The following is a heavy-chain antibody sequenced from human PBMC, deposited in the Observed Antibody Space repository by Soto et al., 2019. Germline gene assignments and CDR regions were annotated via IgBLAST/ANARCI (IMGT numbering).Heavy chain of an antibody. CDR2: TRNKANSYTT. D-gene: IGHD3-22*01. Sequence: SLRRTSAASGFTRSDQYMDWVRQAPGKGLEWVGRTRNKANSYTTEYAASVKGRFTISRDDSKNSLYLQMNSLKTEDTAVYYCARGGPYYYDSSGYYFYYYYYGMDVWGQGTTVIVSS. J-gene: IGHJ6*02. CDR3: ARGGPYYYDSSGYYFYYYYYGMDV. V-gene: IGHV3-72*01. CDR1: GFTRSDQY.